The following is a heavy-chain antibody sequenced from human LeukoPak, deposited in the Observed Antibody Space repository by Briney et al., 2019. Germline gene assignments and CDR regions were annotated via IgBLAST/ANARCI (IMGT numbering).Heavy chain of an antibody. D-gene: IGHD6-6*01. CDR2: INPSGGST. Sequence: ASVKVSCKASGYTFTSYYMHWVRQAPGQGLEWMGIINPSGGSTSYAQKFQGRVTMTRDTSTSTVYMELSSLRSEDTAVYYCARGGGIAARPGAFDIXXQGTMVTVSS. V-gene: IGHV1-46*01. J-gene: IGHJ3*02. CDR3: ARGGGIAARPGAFDI. CDR1: GYTFTSYY.